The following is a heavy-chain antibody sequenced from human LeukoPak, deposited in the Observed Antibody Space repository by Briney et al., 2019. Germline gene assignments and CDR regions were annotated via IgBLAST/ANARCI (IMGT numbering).Heavy chain of an antibody. CDR2: IRYDGSRK. Sequence: GGSLRLSCAASGFIFSSYGMHWVRQAPDKGLEWVAFIRYDGSRKYYADSVKGRFTISRDNAKNSLYLQINSLRAEDTAVYYCARDPYSGGYGDHYYYYMDVWDKGTTVTISS. D-gene: IGHD1-26*01. J-gene: IGHJ6*03. V-gene: IGHV3-30*02. CDR3: ARDPYSGGYGDHYYYYMDV. CDR1: GFIFSSYG.